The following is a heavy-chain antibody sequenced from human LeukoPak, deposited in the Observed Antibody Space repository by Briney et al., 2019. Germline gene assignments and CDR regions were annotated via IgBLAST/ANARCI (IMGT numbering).Heavy chain of an antibody. Sequence: GRSLRLSCSASGFTFSSYGLHWVRQAPGKGLEYVSAISSNGAYTYYADSVKGRFTISRDNSENSLYLQMSSLRVADTAAYYCSRGRGFDIWGQGTMVTVSS. CDR2: ISSNGAYT. J-gene: IGHJ3*02. V-gene: IGHV3-64D*06. D-gene: IGHD3-16*01. CDR1: GFTFSSYG. CDR3: SRGRGFDI.